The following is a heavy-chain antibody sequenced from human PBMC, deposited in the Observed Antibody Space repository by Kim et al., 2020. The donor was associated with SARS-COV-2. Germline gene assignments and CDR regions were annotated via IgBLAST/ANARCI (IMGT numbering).Heavy chain of an antibody. V-gene: IGHV3-23*01. CDR2: ITNNNGKT. CDR3: AKDHPSPGWPTFGD. D-gene: IGHD6-19*01. J-gene: IGHJ4*02. Sequence: GGSLRLSCEASGFAVYRFAMNWVRQAPGQGLEWIAAITNNNGKTYYQDSVKGRFTISRDESKNIVYLHMSSLRVEDTAVYYCAKDHPSPGWPTFGDWGQGTLVAVSS. CDR1: GFAVYRFA.